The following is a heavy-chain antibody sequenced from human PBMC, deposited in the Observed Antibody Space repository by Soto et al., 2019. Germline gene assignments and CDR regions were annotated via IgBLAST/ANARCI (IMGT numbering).Heavy chain of an antibody. J-gene: IGHJ4*02. CDR1: GGSISHYY. Sequence: PSETLSLTCTVSGGSISHYYWSWIRQAPGKGLEYIGYISYIGTTNYNPSLKSRVTISLDKSENQFSLKVTSLTAADTAVYYCASRDPGTSVDYWGQGTLVTVSS. CDR3: ASRDPGTSVDY. V-gene: IGHV4-59*08. CDR2: ISYIGTT. D-gene: IGHD1-7*01.